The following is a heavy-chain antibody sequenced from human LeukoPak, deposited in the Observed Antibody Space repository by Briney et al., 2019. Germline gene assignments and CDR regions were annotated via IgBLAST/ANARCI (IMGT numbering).Heavy chain of an antibody. J-gene: IGHJ4*02. V-gene: IGHV3-11*04. CDR3: ARDRERYSYGYYFDY. CDR2: ISSSGSTI. D-gene: IGHD5-18*01. CDR1: GFTFSDYY. Sequence: GGSLRLSCAASGFTFSDYYMSWIRQAPGKGLEWVSYISSSGSTIYYADSVKGRFTTSRDNSKNTLYLQMNSLRAEDTAVYYCARDRERYSYGYYFDYWGQGTLVTVSS.